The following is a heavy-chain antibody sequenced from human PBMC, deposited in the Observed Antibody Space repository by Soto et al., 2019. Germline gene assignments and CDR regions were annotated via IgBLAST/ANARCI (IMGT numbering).Heavy chain of an antibody. J-gene: IGHJ4*02. CDR3: ARDLWAYYGDYRYGCGSH. D-gene: IGHD4-17*01. CDR2: ISAYNGNT. CDR1: GYTFTIYG. Sequence: QVQLVQSGAEVKKPGASVKVSCKASGYTFTIYGISWVRQAPGQGLEWMGWISAYNGNTNYAQKLQGRVTMTTDTSASPAYMGLRSLSSDATAVYYCARDLWAYYGDYRYGCGSHWCQGTLVTVSS. V-gene: IGHV1-18*01.